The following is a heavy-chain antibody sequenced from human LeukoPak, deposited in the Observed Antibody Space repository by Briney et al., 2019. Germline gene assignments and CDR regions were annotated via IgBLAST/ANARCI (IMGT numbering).Heavy chain of an antibody. CDR2: ISAYNGNT. J-gene: IGHJ5*02. CDR3: ARKVPNDSSGYYYRGQFDP. D-gene: IGHD3-22*01. V-gene: IGHV1-18*01. Sequence: ASVKVSCKASGGTFSSYAISWVRQAPGQGLEWMGWISAYNGNTNYAQKLQGRVTMTTDTSTSTAYMELRSLRSDDTAVYYCARKVPNDSSGYYYRGQFDPWGQGTLVTVSS. CDR1: GGTFSSYA.